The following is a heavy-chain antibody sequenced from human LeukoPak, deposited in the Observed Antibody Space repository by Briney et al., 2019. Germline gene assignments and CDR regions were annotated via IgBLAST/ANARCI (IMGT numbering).Heavy chain of an antibody. CDR3: ARGDSGMDY. Sequence: ASLKVSSKASGGTFTSYAISWVRQAPGQGLEWKGRIIPILGIANYAQKFQGRVTIPADKSTSTPYMELSSLRSEDTAVYYCARGDSGMDYWGQGTLVSVSS. D-gene: IGHD5-12*01. CDR2: IIPILGIA. CDR1: GGTFTSYA. J-gene: IGHJ4*02. V-gene: IGHV1-69*04.